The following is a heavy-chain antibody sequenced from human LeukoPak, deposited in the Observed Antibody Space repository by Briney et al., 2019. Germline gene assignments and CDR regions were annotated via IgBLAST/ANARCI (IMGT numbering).Heavy chain of an antibody. CDR1: GFSFSSFA. CDR3: AKFNGHPTANYYMDV. D-gene: IGHD3-10*01. CDR2: IIDTGGAT. V-gene: IGHV3-23*01. Sequence: GGSLRLSCAASGFSFSSFAMTWVRQAPGKGLEWVSGIIDTGGATYYADSVKGRFTISRDNSKNTLFLQMNSLRAEDTAVYYCAKFNGHPTANYYMDVWGEGTTVTVSS. J-gene: IGHJ6*04.